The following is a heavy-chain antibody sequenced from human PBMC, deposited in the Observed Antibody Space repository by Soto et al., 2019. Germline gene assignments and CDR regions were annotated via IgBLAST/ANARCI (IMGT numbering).Heavy chain of an antibody. Sequence: ASAKVSCKASGYTFTSYAMHWARQAPGQRLEWMGWINAGNGNTKYSQKFQGRVTITRDTSASTAYMELSSLRSEDTAVYYCARQSRYSSSWHYYYYMDVWGKGTTVTVSS. CDR2: INAGNGNT. J-gene: IGHJ6*03. CDR1: GYTFTSYA. CDR3: ARQSRYSSSWHYYYYMDV. V-gene: IGHV1-3*01. D-gene: IGHD6-13*01.